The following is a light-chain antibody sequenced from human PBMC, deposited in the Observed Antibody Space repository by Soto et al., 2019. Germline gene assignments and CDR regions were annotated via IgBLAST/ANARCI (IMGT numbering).Light chain of an antibody. CDR3: QQRSNWPPLT. Sequence: EIAVTQSPATLSLSPGERATLSCRTSQSVGSYLAWYQKKPGQAPRLLIYVASNRATGIPARFSGGGSGRDFTLTISSLEPEDFAVYYCQQRSNWPPLTFGGGTKVEI. CDR1: QSVGSY. V-gene: IGKV3-11*02. CDR2: VAS. J-gene: IGKJ4*01.